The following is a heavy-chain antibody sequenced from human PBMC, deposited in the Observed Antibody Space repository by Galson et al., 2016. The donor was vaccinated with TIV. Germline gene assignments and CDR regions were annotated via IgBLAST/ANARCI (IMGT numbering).Heavy chain of an antibody. D-gene: IGHD2-15*01. V-gene: IGHV3-66*02. Sequence: SLRLSCAASGLSVSINYMTWVRQAPGKGLEWVSLISDGGKTYYPDSVKGRFTISRDNSKNTLYLQMNSLRVEDTAVYYCARDRVVDATYYYYYFGMDVWGQETAVTVSS. CDR3: ARDRVVDATYYYYYFGMDV. CDR1: GLSVSINY. J-gene: IGHJ6*02. CDR2: ISDGGKT.